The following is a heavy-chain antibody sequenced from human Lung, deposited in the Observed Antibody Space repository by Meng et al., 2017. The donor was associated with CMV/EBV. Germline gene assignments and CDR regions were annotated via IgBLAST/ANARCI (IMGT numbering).Heavy chain of an antibody. V-gene: IGHV1-8*01. D-gene: IGHD2-15*01. J-gene: IGHJ4*02. CDR3: ARGFLAAKSGLRSLTY. Sequence: SVXVSXXASGYTFTSYDINWVRQATGQGLGWMGWMNPNSGNTGYAQKFQGRVTMTRNTSISTAYKEVSSLRSEDTGVYYCARGFLAAKSGLRSLTYWGPRTXIAVSS. CDR2: MNPNSGNT. CDR1: GYTFTSYD.